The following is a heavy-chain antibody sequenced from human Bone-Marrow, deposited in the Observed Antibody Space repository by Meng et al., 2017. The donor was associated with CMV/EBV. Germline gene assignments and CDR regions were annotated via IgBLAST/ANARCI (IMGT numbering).Heavy chain of an antibody. CDR3: ARDIIFIVGATTGMDV. D-gene: IGHD1-26*01. V-gene: IGHV4-39*07. Sequence: LRLSCTVSDCSISSTNYYWGWIRQPPGKGLEWIGSIYYSGSTYYNPSLKSRVTISVDTSKNQFSLKLSSVTAADTAVYYCARDIIFIVGATTGMDVWGQGTTVTVSS. CDR1: DCSISSTNYY. CDR2: IYYSGST. J-gene: IGHJ6*02.